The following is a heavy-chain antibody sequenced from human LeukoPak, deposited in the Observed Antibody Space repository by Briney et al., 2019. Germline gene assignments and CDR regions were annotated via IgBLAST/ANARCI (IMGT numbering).Heavy chain of an antibody. J-gene: IGHJ6*03. D-gene: IGHD3-3*01. CDR3: ARGGSDFWSGYYLPRYYYMDV. CDR2: INHSGST. Sequence: SETLSLTCAVYGGSFSGYYWSWIRQPPGKGLEWIGEINHSGSTNYNPSLKSRVTISVDTSKNQFSLKLSSVTAADTAVYYCARGGSDFWSGYYLPRYYYMDVWGKGTTVTVSS. V-gene: IGHV4-34*01. CDR1: GGSFSGYY.